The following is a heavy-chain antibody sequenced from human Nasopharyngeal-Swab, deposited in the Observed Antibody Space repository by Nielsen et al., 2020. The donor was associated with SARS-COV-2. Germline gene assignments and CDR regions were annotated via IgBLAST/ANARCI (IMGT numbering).Heavy chain of an antibody. CDR1: GRSISSSSSY. CDR2: SYYSGST. Sequence: GSLRLSCTVSGRSISSSSSYWGWIRQPPGKGLEWVGSSYYSGSTYYTPSLNSRVTISVDTSKSQFSLKLRSVTAADTAVYYCARAGVDTSTGSSGGCFDYWGQGTLVTVSS. V-gene: IGHV4-39*01. CDR3: ARAGVDTSTGSSGGCFDY. D-gene: IGHD3-9*01. J-gene: IGHJ4*02.